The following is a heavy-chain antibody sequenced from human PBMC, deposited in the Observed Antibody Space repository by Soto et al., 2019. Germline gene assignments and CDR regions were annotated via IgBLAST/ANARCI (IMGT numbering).Heavy chain of an antibody. CDR2: IYWDDDK. V-gene: IGHV2-5*02. CDR3: IHSRCGGDCLRSYSSHYYYGLDV. J-gene: IGHJ6*02. Sequence: QITLKESAPTLVKPTQTLTLTCSVSGFSLNTGGLGVGWIRQPPGKALEWLALIYWDDDKRYSPSLRDRISISKDTSNNLVVFTMTNMDPVDTATYYCIHSRCGGDCLRSYSSHYYYGLDVWGHGTTVTVSS. CDR1: GFSLNTGGLG. D-gene: IGHD2-21*02.